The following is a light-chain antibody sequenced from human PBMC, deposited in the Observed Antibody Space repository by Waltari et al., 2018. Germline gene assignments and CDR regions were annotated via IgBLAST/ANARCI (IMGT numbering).Light chain of an antibody. J-gene: IGLJ2*01. Sequence: QSALTQPASVSGSPGQSITISCTGTTRDVGRYNYVSWYQCHPGKAPELIIYGVTNRPSGVSDRFSGSKSGNTASLSISGLQPEDEADYYCSSYTSIKTPYVVFGGGTKVTVL. CDR2: GVT. CDR1: TRDVGRYNY. V-gene: IGLV2-14*01. CDR3: SSYTSIKTPYVV.